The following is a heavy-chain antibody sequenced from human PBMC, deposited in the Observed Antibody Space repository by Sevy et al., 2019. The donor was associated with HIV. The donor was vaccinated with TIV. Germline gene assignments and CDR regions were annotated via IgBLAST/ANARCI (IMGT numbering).Heavy chain of an antibody. CDR2: ISYDGSYR. D-gene: IGHD3-16*01. V-gene: IGHV3-30*18. J-gene: IGHJ6*02. CDR1: GFTFSSYG. CDR3: AKNRPPGGSYFSRHAMDV. Sequence: GGSLRLSCAASGFTFSSYGMHWVRQAPGKGLEWVAIISYDGSYREYADSVRGRFSMSRDNSKNTMYLQMSGLSIEDTAVYYCAKNRPPGGSYFSRHAMDVWGRGTTVTVSS.